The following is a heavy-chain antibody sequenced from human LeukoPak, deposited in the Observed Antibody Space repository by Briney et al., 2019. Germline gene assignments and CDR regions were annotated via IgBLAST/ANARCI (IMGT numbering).Heavy chain of an antibody. D-gene: IGHD6-13*01. CDR2: IIPILGIA. J-gene: IGHJ4*02. V-gene: IGHV1-69*04. CDR3: ARVKLGLAAAGEFDY. CDR1: GGTFSSYA. Sequence: ASVTVSCKASGGTFSSYALSWVRQAPGQGLEWVGRIIPILGIANYAQQFQGRVAITADISTSTAYMELSSLRSEDTAVYYCARVKLGLAAAGEFDYWGQGTLVTVSS.